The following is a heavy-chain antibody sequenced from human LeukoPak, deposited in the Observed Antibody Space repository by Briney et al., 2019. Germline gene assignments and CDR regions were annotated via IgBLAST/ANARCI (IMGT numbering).Heavy chain of an antibody. CDR1: GGSISSYY. D-gene: IGHD3-10*01. CDR2: IYTSGST. Sequence: KPWETLSLTCTVSGGSISSYYWNWIRQPAGKGLEWIGRIYTSGSTNNNPSLKSRVTMSVDTSKNQFSLKLSSVTAADTAVYYCARSHSRGSGTYYSYYFDYWGQGTLVTVSS. V-gene: IGHV4-4*07. J-gene: IGHJ4*02. CDR3: ARSHSRGSGTYYSYYFDY.